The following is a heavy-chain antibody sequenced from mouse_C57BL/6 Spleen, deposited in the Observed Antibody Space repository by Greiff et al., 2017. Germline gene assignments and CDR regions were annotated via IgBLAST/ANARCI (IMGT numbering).Heavy chain of an antibody. Sequence: VQLQQPGAELVKPGASVKMSCKASGYTFTSYWITWVKQRPGQGLEWIGDIYPGSGSTNYNEKFKSKATLTVDTSSSTAYMQLSSLTSEDSAVYYCARGYYDYDEGENYYAMDYWGQGTSVTVSS. CDR1: GYTFTSYW. CDR3: ARGYYDYDEGENYYAMDY. V-gene: IGHV1-55*01. CDR2: IYPGSGST. J-gene: IGHJ4*01. D-gene: IGHD2-4*01.